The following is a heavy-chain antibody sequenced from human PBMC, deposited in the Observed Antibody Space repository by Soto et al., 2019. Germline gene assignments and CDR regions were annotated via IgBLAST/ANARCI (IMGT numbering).Heavy chain of an antibody. J-gene: IGHJ4*02. D-gene: IGHD3-3*01. Sequence: GGSLRLSCAASGFTFSSYGMHWVRQAPGKGLEWVAVIWYDGSNKYYADSVKGRFTISRDNSKNTLYLQMNSLRAEDTAVYYCARDGSPIFGVVIIDYWGQGTLVTVSS. CDR2: IWYDGSNK. CDR3: ARDGSPIFGVVIIDY. CDR1: GFTFSSYG. V-gene: IGHV3-33*01.